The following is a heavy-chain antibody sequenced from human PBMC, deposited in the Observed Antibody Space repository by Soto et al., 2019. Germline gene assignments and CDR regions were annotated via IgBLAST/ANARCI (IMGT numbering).Heavy chain of an antibody. J-gene: IGHJ4*02. CDR3: ARDPWAADY. D-gene: IGHD3-16*01. V-gene: IGHV3-33*01. CDR2: IWYDGSNK. CDR1: GFTFSSYG. Sequence: GSLRLSCAASGFTFSSYGMHWVRQAPGKGLEWVAVIWYDGSNKYYADSVRGRFTISRDNSKNTVNLQMNSLRAEDTAVYYCARDPWAADYWGQGTLVTVSS.